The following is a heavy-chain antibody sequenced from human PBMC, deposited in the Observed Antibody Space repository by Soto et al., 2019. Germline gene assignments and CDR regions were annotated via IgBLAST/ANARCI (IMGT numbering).Heavy chain of an antibody. CDR1: DGSISSSSYY. J-gene: IGHJ5*02. CDR3: ARQTYQYYDFWSGSQGWFDP. V-gene: IGHV4-39*01. D-gene: IGHD3-3*01. Sequence: SETLSLTCTVSDGSISSSSYYWGWIRQPPGKGLEWIGSIYYSGSTYYNPSLKSRVTISVDTSKNQFSLKLSSVTAADTAVYYCARQTYQYYDFWSGSQGWFDPWGQGTLVTVSS. CDR2: IYYSGST.